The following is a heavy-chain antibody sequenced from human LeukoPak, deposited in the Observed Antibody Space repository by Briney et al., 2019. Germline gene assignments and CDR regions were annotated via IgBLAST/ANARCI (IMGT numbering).Heavy chain of an antibody. CDR1: GGSFSGDY. V-gene: IGHV4-34*01. Sequence: SETLSLTCAVYGGSFSGDYWSWIRQPPGKGLEWIGEINHSGSTNYNPSLKSRVTISVDTSKNQFSLKLSSVTAADTAVYYCARARLRLPRGYSSGSIYYYYYGMDVWGQGTTVTVSS. CDR2: INHSGST. CDR3: ARARLRLPRGYSSGSIYYYYYGMDV. D-gene: IGHD5-18*01. J-gene: IGHJ6*02.